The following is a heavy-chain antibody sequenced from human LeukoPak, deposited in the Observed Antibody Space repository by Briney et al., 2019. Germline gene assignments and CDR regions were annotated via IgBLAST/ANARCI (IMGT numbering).Heavy chain of an antibody. CDR1: GFTFSSYG. CDR3: ARDHYCSSTSCYGGPGYYYGMDV. J-gene: IGHJ6*02. CDR2: IWYDGSNK. Sequence: PGRSLRLSCAASGFTFSSYGMHWVRQAPGKGVEWVAVIWYDGSNKYYADSVKGRFTISRDNSKNTLYLQMNSLRAEGTAVYYCARDHYCSSTSCYGGPGYYYGMDVWGQGTTVTVSS. V-gene: IGHV3-33*01. D-gene: IGHD2-2*01.